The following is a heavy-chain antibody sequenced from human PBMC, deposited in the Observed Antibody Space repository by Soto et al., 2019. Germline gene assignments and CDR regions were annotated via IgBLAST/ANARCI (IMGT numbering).Heavy chain of an antibody. J-gene: IGHJ2*01. CDR2: ISYDGRNK. D-gene: IGHD4-4*01. Sequence: QVQLVESGGGVVQPGRSLRLSCAASGFTFSSYAMHWVRQAPGKGLEWVAVISYDGRNKYYADSVKGRFTISRDNSKNTRYLQMNRLRAEDAAVYYCARPLWRDDYNWGYFDLWGRGTLVTVSS. CDR1: GFTFSSYA. V-gene: IGHV3-30*04. CDR3: ARPLWRDDYNWGYFDL.